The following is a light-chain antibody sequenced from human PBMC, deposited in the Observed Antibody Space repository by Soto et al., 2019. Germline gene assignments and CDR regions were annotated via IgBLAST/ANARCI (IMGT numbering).Light chain of an antibody. Sequence: EIVMTQSPATLSVSPGERATLSCRASQSVGSTLAWYQHKPGQAPRLLFYDASNRATGIPARFSGSGSGTDFTLTISSLEPEDFAVYYCQQRSNWPWTFGQGTKVDIK. CDR1: QSVGST. J-gene: IGKJ1*01. V-gene: IGKV3-11*01. CDR3: QQRSNWPWT. CDR2: DAS.